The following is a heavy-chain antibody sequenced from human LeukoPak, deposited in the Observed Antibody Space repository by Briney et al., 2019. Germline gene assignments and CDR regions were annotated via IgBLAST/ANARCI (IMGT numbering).Heavy chain of an antibody. V-gene: IGHV3-30*03. J-gene: IGHJ4*02. CDR3: AFLRRGAFVN. D-gene: IGHD2-21*01. Sequence: GGALRLSCAASGFTFSSYGMHWVRPAPCKGLEGVAVISYDGSNKYYADSVKGRFTISRDNSKNTLYLQMNSLRAEETAVYYCAFLRRGAFVNWGQRTLGTVSS. CDR1: GFTFSSYG. CDR2: ISYDGSNK.